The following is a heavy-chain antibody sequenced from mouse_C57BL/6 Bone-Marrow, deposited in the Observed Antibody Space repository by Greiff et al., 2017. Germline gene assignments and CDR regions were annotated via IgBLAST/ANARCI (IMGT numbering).Heavy chain of an antibody. CDR1: GFTFSSYA. J-gene: IGHJ1*03. CDR2: ISSGGDYI. CDR3: TRDPQFITGYFDV. D-gene: IGHD1-1*01. Sequence: EVHLVESGEGLVKPGGSLKLSCAASGFTFSSYAMSWVRQTPEKRLEWVAYISSGGDYIYYADTVKGRFTISRDNARNTLYLQMSSLKSEDTAMYYCTRDPQFITGYFDVWGTGTTVTVSS. V-gene: IGHV5-9-1*02.